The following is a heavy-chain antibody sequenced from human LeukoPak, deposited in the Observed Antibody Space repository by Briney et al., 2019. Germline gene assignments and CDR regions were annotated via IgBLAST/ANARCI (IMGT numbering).Heavy chain of an antibody. D-gene: IGHD2-2*01. Sequence: SETLSLTCTVSGGSTSSSSYYWGWIRQPPGKGLEWIGSIYYSGSTYYNPSLKSRVTISVDTSKNEFSLKLSSVTAADTAVYYCARLYCTSTSCYENYFDPWGQGTLVTVSS. CDR3: ARLYCTSTSCYENYFDP. J-gene: IGHJ5*02. CDR1: GGSTSSSSYY. CDR2: IYYSGST. V-gene: IGHV4-39*01.